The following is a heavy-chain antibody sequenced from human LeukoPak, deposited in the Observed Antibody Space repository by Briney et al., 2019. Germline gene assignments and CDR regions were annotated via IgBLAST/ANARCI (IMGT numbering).Heavy chain of an antibody. CDR2: INWNGANT. D-gene: IGHD3-22*01. CDR3: ARVHYDTSGYHNAFDI. J-gene: IGHJ3*02. CDR1: GLIFDEYG. V-gene: IGHV3-20*01. Sequence: PGGSLRLSCAASGLIFDEYGMRWGRQAPGKGLEWVSGINWNGANTGYGDSVKGRFTISRDNAKNSLHLQMSSLRAEDTAVYHCARVHYDTSGYHNAFDIWGQGTMVTVSS.